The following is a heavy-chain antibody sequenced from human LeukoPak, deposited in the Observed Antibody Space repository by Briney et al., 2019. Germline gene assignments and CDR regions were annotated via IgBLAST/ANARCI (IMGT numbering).Heavy chain of an antibody. CDR3: ASTYDLDSYYYYYGMDV. CDR1: GFTFSSYA. Sequence: QPGGSLRLSCAASGFTFSSYAMSSVRQAPGKGLEWVSAISGSGGSTYYADSVKGRFTISRDNSKNTLYLQMNSLRAEDTAVYYCASTYDLDSYYYYYGMDVWGQGTTVTVSS. CDR2: ISGSGGST. D-gene: IGHD3-3*01. J-gene: IGHJ6*02. V-gene: IGHV3-23*01.